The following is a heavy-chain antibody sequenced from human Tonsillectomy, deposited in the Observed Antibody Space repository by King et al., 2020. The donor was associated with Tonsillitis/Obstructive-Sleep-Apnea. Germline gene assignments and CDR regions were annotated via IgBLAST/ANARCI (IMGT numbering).Heavy chain of an antibody. J-gene: IGHJ4*02. CDR1: GGSFSGYY. CDR3: ARGWVIVVPTARGFYFDY. D-gene: IGHD2-2*01. CDR2: INHSGST. Sequence: VQLQQWGTGLLKPSETLSLTCAVYGGSFSGYYWSWIRQHPGKGLEWIGEINHSGSTNYNPSLKSRVTISVDTSKNQFSLNLSSVTAADTAVYYCARGWVIVVPTARGFYFDYWGQGNLVTVSS. V-gene: IGHV4-34*01.